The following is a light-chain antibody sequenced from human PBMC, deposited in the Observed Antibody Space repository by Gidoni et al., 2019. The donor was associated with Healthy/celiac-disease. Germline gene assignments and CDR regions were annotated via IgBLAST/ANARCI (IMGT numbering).Light chain of an antibody. J-gene: IGKJ3*01. Sequence: EIVLTQSPATLSLSPGERATLSCRASQSVSSYLAWYQHKPGQVPRLLIYDASTRATGIPARFSGSWSGTDFTLTISSLEPEDFAVYYCQQRSNWPPEAFGPGTKVDIK. CDR3: QQRSNWPPEA. CDR2: DAS. V-gene: IGKV3-11*01. CDR1: QSVSSY.